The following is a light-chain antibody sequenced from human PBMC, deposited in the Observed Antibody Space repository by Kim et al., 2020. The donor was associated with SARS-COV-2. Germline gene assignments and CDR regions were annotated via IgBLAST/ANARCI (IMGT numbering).Light chain of an antibody. Sequence: DIQMTQSPSTLSASVGDRVTITCRASQSISTWLAWYQQKPGKAPKRLIYKASTLESGVPSRFSGSGSGAPFTLTISSLQPDDFATYYCQQYNTYSYTFGQGTKLEI. CDR1: QSISTW. J-gene: IGKJ2*01. V-gene: IGKV1-5*03. CDR3: QQYNTYSYT. CDR2: KAS.